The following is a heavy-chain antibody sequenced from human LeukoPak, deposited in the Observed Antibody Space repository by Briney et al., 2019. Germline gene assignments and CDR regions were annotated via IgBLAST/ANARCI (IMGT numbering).Heavy chain of an antibody. CDR2: IYPGDSDT. J-gene: IGHJ3*02. V-gene: IGHV5-51*01. Sequence: GESLKISCTASGYSFSNYWIGWVRQMPGKGLEWMGIIYPGDSDTRYSPSFQGQVTISADKSISTAYLQWSSLKASDTAMYYCAKHRASYGSGTGALDIWGQGTVVTVSS. CDR1: GYSFSNYW. D-gene: IGHD3-10*01. CDR3: AKHRASYGSGTGALDI.